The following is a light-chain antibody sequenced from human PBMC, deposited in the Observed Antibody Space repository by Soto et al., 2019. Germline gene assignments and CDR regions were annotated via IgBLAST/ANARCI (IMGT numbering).Light chain of an antibody. CDR3: QQYGSSPIT. J-gene: IGKJ5*01. CDR1: QSVSSN. CDR2: DAS. V-gene: IGKV3-15*01. Sequence: EIVVTQSPATLSVSTGERATLSCRASQSVSSNFAWYQQKPGQAPRLLIYDASTRATGIPARFSGSGSGTDFTLTISSLEPEDFAVYYCQQYGSSPITFGQGTRLEIK.